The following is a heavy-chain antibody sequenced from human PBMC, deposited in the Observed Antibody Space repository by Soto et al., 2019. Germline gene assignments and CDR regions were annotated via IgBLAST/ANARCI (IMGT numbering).Heavy chain of an antibody. CDR3: ARDQRYYGSGYYYSDS. Sequence: ASVKVSCKASGYTFISYGISWVRQAPGQGLEWVGWMSAFTGKADYAQIFQDRVTMITDTSTSTAYMELRSLRSDDTAVYYCARDQRYYGSGYYYSDSWGQGTLVAVSS. CDR2: MSAFTGKA. J-gene: IGHJ1*01. CDR1: GYTFISYG. V-gene: IGHV1-18*04. D-gene: IGHD3-10*01.